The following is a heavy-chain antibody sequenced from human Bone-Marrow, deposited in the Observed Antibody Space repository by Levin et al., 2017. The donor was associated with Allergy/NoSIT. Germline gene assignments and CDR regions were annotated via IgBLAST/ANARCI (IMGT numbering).Heavy chain of an antibody. J-gene: IGHJ4*02. CDR3: AKDAPGSSRDFDY. CDR2: ISGSGVTT. D-gene: IGHD3-10*01. V-gene: IGHV3-23*01. Sequence: EASVKVSCAASGFTFNNYAMTWVRQAPGKGLEWVSAISGSGVTTYYADSVKGRFTISRDNSKNTLYLQMESLRADDTAVYYCAKDAPGSSRDFDYWGQGTLVTVSS. CDR1: GFTFNNYA.